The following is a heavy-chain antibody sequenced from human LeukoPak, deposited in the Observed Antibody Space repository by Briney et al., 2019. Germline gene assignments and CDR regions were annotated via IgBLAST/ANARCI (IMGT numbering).Heavy chain of an antibody. V-gene: IGHV3-7*01. CDR3: ATISAQTFDI. J-gene: IGHJ3*02. CDR2: IKPDGSDK. D-gene: IGHD5-24*01. CDR1: GFSFRSHW. Sequence: SGGSLRLSCVGSGFSFRSHWVNWVRQSPGKGLEWVANIKPDGSDKYYVDSARGRFTASRDNAKNSAFLQMNSLRAEDTAIYYCATISAQTFDIWGQGTLVSVSS.